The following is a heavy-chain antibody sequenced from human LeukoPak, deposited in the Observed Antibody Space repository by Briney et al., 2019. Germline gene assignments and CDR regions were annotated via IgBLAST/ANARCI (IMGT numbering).Heavy chain of an antibody. CDR3: AGSMVVPAALVGY. Sequence: SETLSLTCTVSGGSISSGGYYWSWIRQPPGKGLEWIGYIYHSGSTYYNPSLKSRVTISVDRSKSQFSLKLSSVTAADTAVYYCAGSMVVPAALVGYWGQGTLVTVSS. CDR1: GGSISSGGYY. CDR2: IYHSGST. V-gene: IGHV4-30-2*01. D-gene: IGHD2-2*01. J-gene: IGHJ4*02.